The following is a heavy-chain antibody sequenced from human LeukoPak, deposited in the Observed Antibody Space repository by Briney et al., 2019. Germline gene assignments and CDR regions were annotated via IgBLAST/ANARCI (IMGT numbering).Heavy chain of an antibody. V-gene: IGHV4-39*07. J-gene: IGHJ5*02. CDR3: ARWIQLWLIERVKANWFDP. D-gene: IGHD5-18*01. CDR1: GGSISSSSYY. Sequence: SETLSLTCTVSGGSISSSSYYWGWIRQPPGKGLEWIGSIYYSGSTYYNPSLKSRVTISVDTSKNQFSLKLSSVTAADTAVYYCARWIQLWLIERVKANWFDPWGQGTLVTVSS. CDR2: IYYSGST.